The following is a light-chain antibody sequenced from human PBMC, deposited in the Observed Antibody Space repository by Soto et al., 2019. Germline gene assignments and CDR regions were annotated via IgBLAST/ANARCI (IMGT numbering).Light chain of an antibody. J-gene: IGKJ1*01. V-gene: IGKV3-11*01. CDR3: QQRSNWPT. CDR1: QNIRSS. CDR2: GTS. Sequence: EVVMKQSPASLSATPEERVTLSCRASQNIRSSLAWYQQRPGQAPRLLIYGTSSRATGIPARFSGSGSGTDFTLTISSLEPEDFAVYYCQQRSNWPTFGQGTKVDIK.